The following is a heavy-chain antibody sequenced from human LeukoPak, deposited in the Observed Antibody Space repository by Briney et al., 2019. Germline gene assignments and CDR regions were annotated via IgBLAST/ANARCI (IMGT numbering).Heavy chain of an antibody. J-gene: IGHJ6*03. V-gene: IGHV3-48*03. Sequence: PGGSLRLSCAASGFTFSSYEMNWVRQAPGKGLGWVSYISSSGSTIYYADSVKGRLTISRDNAKNSLYLQMNSLRAEDTAVYYCARAQTIFGVVAASYYYYMDVWGKGTTVTVSS. CDR1: GFTFSSYE. CDR3: ARAQTIFGVVAASYYYYMDV. D-gene: IGHD3-3*01. CDR2: ISSSGSTI.